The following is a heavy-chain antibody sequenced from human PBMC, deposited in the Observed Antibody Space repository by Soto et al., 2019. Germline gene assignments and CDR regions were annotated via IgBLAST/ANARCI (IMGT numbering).Heavy chain of an antibody. CDR3: ARGIPAAGVYGMDV. CDR2: ISSSSSYI. Sequence: PGGSLRLSCAASGFTFSSYSMNWVRQAPGKGLEWVSSISSSSSYIYYADSVKGRFTISRDNAKNSLYLQMNSLRAEDTAVYYCARGIPAAGVYGMDVWGQGTTVTVSS. V-gene: IGHV3-21*01. D-gene: IGHD6-13*01. CDR1: GFTFSSYS. J-gene: IGHJ6*02.